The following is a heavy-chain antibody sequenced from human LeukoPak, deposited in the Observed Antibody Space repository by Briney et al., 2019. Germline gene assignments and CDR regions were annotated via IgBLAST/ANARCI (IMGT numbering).Heavy chain of an antibody. J-gene: IGHJ5*01. Sequence: PGGSLRLSCAASGFTFSSYGMHWVRQAPGKGLEWVAFIRYDGSNKYYADSVKGRFTISRDNSKNTLYLQMNSLRTEDTALYYCAKDFYYYDTSGFDCWGQGTLVTVSS. D-gene: IGHD3-22*01. CDR3: AKDFYYYDTSGFDC. CDR1: GFTFSSYG. CDR2: IRYDGSNK. V-gene: IGHV3-30*02.